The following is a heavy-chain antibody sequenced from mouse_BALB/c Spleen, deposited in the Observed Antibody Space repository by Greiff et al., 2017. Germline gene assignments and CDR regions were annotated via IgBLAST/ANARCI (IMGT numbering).Heavy chain of an antibody. V-gene: IGHV1-18*01. CDR3: ARSYYGPYYFDY. CDR2: INPNNGGT. D-gene: IGHD1-1*01. J-gene: IGHJ2*01. CDR1: GYTFTDYN. Sequence: EVQLQQSGPELVKPGASVKLPCKASGYTFTDYNMDWVKQSHGKSLEWIGDINPNNGGTIYNQKFKGKATLTVDKSSSTAYMELRSLTSEDTAVYYCARSYYGPYYFDYWGQGTTLTVSS.